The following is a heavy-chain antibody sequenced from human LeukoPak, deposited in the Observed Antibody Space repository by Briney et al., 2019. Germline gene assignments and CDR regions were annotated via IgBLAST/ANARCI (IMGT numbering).Heavy chain of an antibody. V-gene: IGHV4-34*01. D-gene: IGHD3-10*01. CDR2: INHSGST. CDR3: ARRQGNYYGSGSYPSRYYYYMDV. Sequence: PSETLSLTCAVYGGSFSGYYWSWIRQPPGKGLEWIGEINHSGSTNYNPSLKSRVTISVDTSKNQFSLKLSSVTAADTAVYYCARRQGNYYGSGSYPSRYYYYMDVWGKGTTVTISS. CDR1: GGSFSGYY. J-gene: IGHJ6*03.